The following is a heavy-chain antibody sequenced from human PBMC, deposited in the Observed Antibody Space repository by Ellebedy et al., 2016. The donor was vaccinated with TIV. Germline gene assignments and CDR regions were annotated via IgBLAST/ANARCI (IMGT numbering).Heavy chain of an antibody. Sequence: GGSLRLSXAASGFALSNYWMSWVRQAPGRGLEWVANIKQDGSEKYYVESVRGRFTISRDNTKNSLSLQMNSLRAEDTAVYYCARDEVRFLGDAFNLWGQGTMVTVSS. D-gene: IGHD3-3*01. CDR3: ARDEVRFLGDAFNL. J-gene: IGHJ3*01. CDR2: IKQDGSEK. CDR1: GFALSNYW. V-gene: IGHV3-7*01.